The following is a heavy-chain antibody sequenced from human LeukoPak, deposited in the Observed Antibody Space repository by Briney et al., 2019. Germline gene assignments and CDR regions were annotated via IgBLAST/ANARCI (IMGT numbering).Heavy chain of an antibody. V-gene: IGHV4-34*01. CDR2: INHSGST. J-gene: IGHJ5*02. CDR3: ARGRQTPTYNWFDP. CDR1: GGSFSGYY. Sequence: SETLSLICAVYGGSFSGYYWSWIRQPPGKGLEWIGEINHSGSTNYNPSLKSRVTISVDTSKNQFSLKLSSVTAADTAVYYCARGRQTPTYNWFDPWGQGTLVTVSS.